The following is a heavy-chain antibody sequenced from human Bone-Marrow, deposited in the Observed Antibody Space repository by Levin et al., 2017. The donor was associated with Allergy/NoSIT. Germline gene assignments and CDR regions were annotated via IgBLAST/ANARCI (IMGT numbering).Heavy chain of an antibody. CDR1: GFTFNSYA. Sequence: SGGSLRLSCAASGFTFNSYAMSWVRQAPGKGLEWVSAISGSDGSTYYAESVKGRFTISRDESKNTLFLQMINLRAEDTAMYYCAKDANTGIPFDYWGQGTLVTVSS. CDR2: ISGSDGST. V-gene: IGHV3-23*01. CDR3: AKDANTGIPFDY. J-gene: IGHJ4*02. D-gene: IGHD2-8*02.